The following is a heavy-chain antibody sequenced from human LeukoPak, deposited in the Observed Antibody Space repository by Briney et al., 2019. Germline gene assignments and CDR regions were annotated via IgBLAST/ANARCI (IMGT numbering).Heavy chain of an antibody. J-gene: IGHJ4*02. CDR3: ARDGQGQLVRAVGFDY. Sequence: GGSLRLSYAASGFTFSSYAMHWVRQAPGKGLEWVAVISYDGGNKYYADSVKGRFTISRDNSKNTLYLQMNSLRAEDTAVYYCARDGQGQLVRAVGFDYWGQGTLVTVSS. CDR1: GFTFSSYA. CDR2: ISYDGGNK. V-gene: IGHV3-30*01. D-gene: IGHD6-6*01.